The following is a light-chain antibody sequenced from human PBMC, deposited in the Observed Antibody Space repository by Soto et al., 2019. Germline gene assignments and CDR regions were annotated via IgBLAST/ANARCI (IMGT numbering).Light chain of an antibody. CDR2: DVS. CDR1: QTARNNY. J-gene: IGKJ4*01. CDR3: QQFSSYPLT. V-gene: IGKV3-20*01. Sequence: FVLSQSPGTLTLSPGARATLSCSASQTARNNYLAWYQQKPGQAPRLLIYDVSSRETGIPDRFSGGGSGTDFTLTISRLESEDFAVYFCQQFSSYPLTFGGGTKVDIK.